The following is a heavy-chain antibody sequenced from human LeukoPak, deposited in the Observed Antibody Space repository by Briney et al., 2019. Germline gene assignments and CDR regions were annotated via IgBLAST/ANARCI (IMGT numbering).Heavy chain of an antibody. J-gene: IGHJ4*02. CDR2: INHSGST. CDR1: GGSFSGYY. D-gene: IGHD6-13*01. V-gene: IGHV4-34*01. Sequence: SETLSLTCAVYGGSFSGYYWSWIRQPPGKGLEWIGEINHSGSTNYNPSLKSRVTISVDTSKNQLSLKLTSVTAADTAVYYCARDGGVALRQGGVDYWGQGTLVTVSS. CDR3: ARDGGVALRQGGVDY.